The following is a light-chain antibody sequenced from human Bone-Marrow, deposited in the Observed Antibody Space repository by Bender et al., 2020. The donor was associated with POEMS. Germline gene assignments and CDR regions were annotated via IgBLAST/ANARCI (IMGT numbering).Light chain of an antibody. V-gene: IGLV2-23*02. CDR3: CSYARSSSDLV. CDR1: SSDVGSYNL. Sequence: QSALTQPASVSGSPGQSITISCTGTSSDVGSYNLVSWYQQHPGKAPKLMIYEVSKRPSGVSNRFSGSKSGNTASLTISGLQAEDDADYYCCSYARSSSDLVFGGGTKLTVL. CDR2: EVS. J-gene: IGLJ2*01.